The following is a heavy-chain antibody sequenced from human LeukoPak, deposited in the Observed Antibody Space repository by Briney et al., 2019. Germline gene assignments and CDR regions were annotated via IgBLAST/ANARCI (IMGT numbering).Heavy chain of an antibody. Sequence: GGSLRLSCAGTGFTFSKYWMNWVRQAPGKGLEWVANIKEDGSQIYYADSVKGRFTISRDNPKNSVSLQMNSLRAEDTAVYYCAGSSGWLFDYWGQGTLVAVSS. J-gene: IGHJ4*02. CDR3: AGSSGWLFDY. CDR2: IKEDGSQI. CDR1: GFTFSKYW. D-gene: IGHD6-19*01. V-gene: IGHV3-7*01.